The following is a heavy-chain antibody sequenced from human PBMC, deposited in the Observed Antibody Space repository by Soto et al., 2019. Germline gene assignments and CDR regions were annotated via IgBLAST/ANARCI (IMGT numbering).Heavy chain of an antibody. Sequence: SQTLSLTCAISGDSVSSKSAAWNWIRQSASRGLEWLGRTYYRSKWYNEYAVSLKGRITINPDTSKNQFSLQLNSVTPEDTAVYYCARSGNAGAVDYWGQGTLVTVSS. CDR3: ARSGNAGAVDY. CDR2: TYYRSKWYN. D-gene: IGHD1-26*01. J-gene: IGHJ4*02. V-gene: IGHV6-1*01. CDR1: GDSVSSKSAA.